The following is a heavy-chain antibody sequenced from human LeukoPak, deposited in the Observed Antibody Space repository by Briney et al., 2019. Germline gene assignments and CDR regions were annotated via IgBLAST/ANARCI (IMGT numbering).Heavy chain of an antibody. V-gene: IGHV4-61*01. D-gene: IGHD3-10*01. Sequence: SETLSLSCTVSGGSVSSGSYYWSWIRQPPGKGLEWIGYIYYSGSAKYNPSLKSRVTISVDTSKNQFSLKLTSVTAADTAVYYCARGFGDWGLSWFDPWGQGTLVTVSS. J-gene: IGHJ5*02. CDR3: ARGFGDWGLSWFDP. CDR2: IYYSGSA. CDR1: GGSVSSGSYY.